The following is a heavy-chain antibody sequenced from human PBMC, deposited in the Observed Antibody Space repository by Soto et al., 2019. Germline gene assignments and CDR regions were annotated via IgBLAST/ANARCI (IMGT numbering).Heavy chain of an antibody. CDR2: IIPIFGTA. V-gene: IGHV1-69*01. CDR3: ARVRVRGVIIGHHYYYGMDV. D-gene: IGHD3-10*01. Sequence: QVQLVQSGAEVKKPGSSVKVSCKASGGTFSSYAISWVRQAPGQGLEWMGGIIPIFGTANYAQKFQGRVTITADESTSTAYMELSSLRSEDTAVYYCARVRVRGVIIGHHYYYGMDVWGQGTTVTVSS. J-gene: IGHJ6*02. CDR1: GGTFSSYA.